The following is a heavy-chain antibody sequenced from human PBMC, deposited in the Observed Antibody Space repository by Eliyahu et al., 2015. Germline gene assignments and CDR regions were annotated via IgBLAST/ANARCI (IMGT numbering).Heavy chain of an antibody. CDR1: GFSLSNARMG. CDR3: ARILLPSYDFWSGYPDDNWFDP. CDR2: IFSNDEK. D-gene: IGHD3-3*01. V-gene: IGHV2-26*01. Sequence: QVTLKESGPVLVKPTETLTLTCTVSGFSLSNARMGVSWIRQPPGKALEWLAHIFSNDEKSYSTSLKSRLTISKDTSKSQVVLTMTNMDPVDTATYYCARILLPSYDFWSGYPDDNWFDPWGQGTLVTVSS. J-gene: IGHJ5*02.